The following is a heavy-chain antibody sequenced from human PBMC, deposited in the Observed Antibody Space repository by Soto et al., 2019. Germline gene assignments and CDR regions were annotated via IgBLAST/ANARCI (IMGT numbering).Heavy chain of an antibody. V-gene: IGHV5-51*03. D-gene: IGHD2-21*02. CDR3: ARSPCGNDCYSVAPFDY. J-gene: IGHJ4*02. CDR1: GYSFSTYW. Sequence: GASLKISCKGSGYSFSTYWIGWVRQMPGKGLEWMGIIYTGDSDTRYSPSFQGQVTFSVDKSISTAYLQWSSLKASDTAIYYCARSPCGNDCYSVAPFDYWGQGTRVTVAS. CDR2: IYTGDSDT.